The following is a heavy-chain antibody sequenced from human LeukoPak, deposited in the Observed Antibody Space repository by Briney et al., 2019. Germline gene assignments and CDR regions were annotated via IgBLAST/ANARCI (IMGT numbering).Heavy chain of an antibody. D-gene: IGHD5-24*01. CDR1: GFTFSKYS. Sequence: GGSLRLSCAASGFTFSKYSMSWVRQAPGKGLEYISYIVGSSATIYYADSVRGRFTTSRDNTENSVFLHMNSLRAEDTAVYYCATYGRDGYRGFYWGQGTLVTVSS. J-gene: IGHJ4*02. CDR2: IVGSSATI. CDR3: ATYGRDGYRGFY. V-gene: IGHV3-48*04.